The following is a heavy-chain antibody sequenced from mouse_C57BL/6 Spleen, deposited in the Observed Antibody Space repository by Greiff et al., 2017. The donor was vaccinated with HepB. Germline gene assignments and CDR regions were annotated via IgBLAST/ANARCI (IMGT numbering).Heavy chain of an antibody. V-gene: IGHV1-81*01. D-gene: IGHD1-1*01. CDR2: IYPRSGNT. CDR3: ERYYDSRYYFDY. J-gene: IGHJ2*01. Sequence: VQLQQSGAELARPGASVKLSCKASGYTFTSYGISWVKQRTGQGLEWIGEIYPRSGNTYYNEKFKGKATLTADKSSSTAYMELRSLTSEDSAVYFGERYYDSRYYFDYWGQGTTLTVAS. CDR1: GYTFTSYG.